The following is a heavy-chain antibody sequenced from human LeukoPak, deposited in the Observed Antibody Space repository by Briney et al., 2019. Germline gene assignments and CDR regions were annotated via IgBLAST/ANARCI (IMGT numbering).Heavy chain of an antibody. D-gene: IGHD5-12*01. V-gene: IGHV3-23*01. CDR2: ISGSGGST. Sequence: GGSLRLSCAASGFTFSSYAMSWVRQAPGKGLEWVSAISGSGGSTYYADSVKGRFTISRDNSKNTLYLQMNSLRAEDTAVYYCAKDGNVRGYSGYEDYWGQGTLVTVSS. CDR1: GFTFSSYA. J-gene: IGHJ4*02. CDR3: AKDGNVRGYSGYEDY.